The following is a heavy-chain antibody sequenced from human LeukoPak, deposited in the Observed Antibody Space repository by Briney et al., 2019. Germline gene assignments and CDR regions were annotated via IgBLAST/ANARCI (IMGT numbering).Heavy chain of an antibody. CDR2: INHSGST. V-gene: IGHV4-34*01. D-gene: IGHD2-21*01. J-gene: IGHJ3*01. CDR1: GFTFSSYE. Sequence: GSLRLSCAASGFTFSSYEMNWIRQPPGKGLEWIGEINHSGSTNYNPSLKSRVTISVDTSKNQFSLKLSSVTAADTAVYYCARHPYFWGQGTMVTVSS. CDR3: ARHPYF.